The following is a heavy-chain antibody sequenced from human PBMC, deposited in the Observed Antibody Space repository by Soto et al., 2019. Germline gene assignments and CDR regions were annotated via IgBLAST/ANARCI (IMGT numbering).Heavy chain of an antibody. Sequence: GESLKISCKCSGYSFTSYWIGWVRQMPGKGLEWMGIIYPGDSDTRYSPSFQGQVTISADKSISTAYLQWSSLKASDTAMYYCARAGYSSSWGFDYWGQGTLVTVSS. CDR2: IYPGDSDT. D-gene: IGHD6-13*01. V-gene: IGHV5-51*01. CDR3: ARAGYSSSWGFDY. J-gene: IGHJ4*02. CDR1: GYSFTSYW.